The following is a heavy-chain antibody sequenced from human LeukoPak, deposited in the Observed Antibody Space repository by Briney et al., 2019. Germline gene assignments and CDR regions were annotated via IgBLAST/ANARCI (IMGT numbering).Heavy chain of an antibody. D-gene: IGHD3-3*01. CDR1: GHTFNGHY. Sequence: ASVKVSCKTSGHTFNGHYMHWVRRAPGQGREWMGCINLDTGGTYYIQRFQGRVSLTRDTSITTAYMDLSSLTSDDTAVYYCSLEWQGRKWLDDWGQGTLVTVSS. CDR2: INLDTGGT. J-gene: IGHJ4*02. CDR3: SLEWQGRKWLDD. V-gene: IGHV1-2*02.